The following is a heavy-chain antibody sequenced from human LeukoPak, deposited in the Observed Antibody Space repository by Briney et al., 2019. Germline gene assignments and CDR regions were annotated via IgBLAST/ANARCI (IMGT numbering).Heavy chain of an antibody. Sequence: PSETLSLTCDVSGVSVSDGRYYWTWIRQLPGKGLEWIAYKYYSGSAKYNPSLKSRLTISIDTSKNQFSLQLSSVTAADTATYYCATPYCSGISCLDVFNMWGQGQGSPSLQ. D-gene: IGHD2-2*01. CDR3: ATPYCSGISCLDVFNM. J-gene: IGHJ3*02. CDR2: KYYSGSA. V-gene: IGHV4-31*11. CDR1: GVSVSDGRYY.